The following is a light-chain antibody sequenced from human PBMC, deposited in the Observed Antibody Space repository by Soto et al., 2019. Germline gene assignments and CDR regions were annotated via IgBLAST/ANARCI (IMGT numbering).Light chain of an antibody. J-gene: IGLJ1*01. CDR3: FAYAGGSTFG. Sequence: QSVLTQPPSASGSPGQSVTISCTGTNRDVGTHNYVSWYQQYPGKAPKLLIYDVVKRPSGIPHRFSGSKSGNTASLTVSGLQADDEADYYCFAYAGGSTFGFGTGTKGTVL. CDR1: NRDVGTHNY. V-gene: IGLV2-8*01. CDR2: DVV.